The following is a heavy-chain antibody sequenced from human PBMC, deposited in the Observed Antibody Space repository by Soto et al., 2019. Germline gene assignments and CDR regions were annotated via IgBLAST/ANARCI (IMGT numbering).Heavy chain of an antibody. J-gene: IGHJ4*02. CDR2: ISGSGGST. CDR3: AKDFLYYDILTANFDS. D-gene: IGHD3-9*01. CDR1: GFTFSSYA. Sequence: GGSLRLSCAASGFTFSSYAMSWVRQAPGKGLEWVSAISGSGGSTYYADSVKGRFTISRDNSKNTLYLQMNSLRAEDTAVYYCAKDFLYYDILTANFDSWGQGTLVTVSS. V-gene: IGHV3-23*01.